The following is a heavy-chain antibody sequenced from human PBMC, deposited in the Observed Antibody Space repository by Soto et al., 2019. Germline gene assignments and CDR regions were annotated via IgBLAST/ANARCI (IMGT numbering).Heavy chain of an antibody. J-gene: IGHJ2*01. CDR2: ITPIFRAT. V-gene: IGHV1-69*13. Sequence: SVKVSCKASGGTFSSDGISWVRQAPGQGLEWMGGITPIFRATRYAQKFQGRVTITADESTGTAYMELSSLRSEDTAVYYCARGRDTYYYDSSGYSGWYFDLWGRGTLVTVSS. CDR3: ARGRDTYYYDSSGYSGWYFDL. D-gene: IGHD3-22*01. CDR1: GGTFSSDG.